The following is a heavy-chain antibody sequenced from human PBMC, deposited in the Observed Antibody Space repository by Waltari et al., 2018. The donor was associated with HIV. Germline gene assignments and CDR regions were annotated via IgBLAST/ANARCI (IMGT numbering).Heavy chain of an antibody. CDR2: IAYDGSKI. CDR1: GFTFSGYG. D-gene: IGHD5-18*01. V-gene: IGHV3-30*03. CDR3: ARGKRGGYSSGYPFDD. J-gene: IGHJ4*02. Sequence: QVHLMESGGGVVQPGRSLRLSCVGSGFTFSGYGMHWVRQAPDKGTECVAVIAYDGSKIYYADSVKGRFTISRENSQNILYLQMNSLRPEDTAIYSCARGKRGGYSSGYPFDDWGRGTQVTVSS.